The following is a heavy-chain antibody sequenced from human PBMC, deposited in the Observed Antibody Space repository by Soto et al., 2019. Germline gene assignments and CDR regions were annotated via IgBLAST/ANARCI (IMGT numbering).Heavy chain of an antibody. Sequence: QVQLVQSGAEVRQPASSVKVSCKTSGGTFSSYAISWVRQAPGQGLEWMGGIGPIVDTSTYAQKFQGRVTITADESTSTDYMDLSRLSSDDTAIYYCVRVVAIPGYPDNWCQGTLVTVSS. CDR2: IGPIVDTS. D-gene: IGHD5-12*01. J-gene: IGHJ4*02. V-gene: IGHV1-69*12. CDR3: VRVVAIPGYPDN. CDR1: GGTFSSYA.